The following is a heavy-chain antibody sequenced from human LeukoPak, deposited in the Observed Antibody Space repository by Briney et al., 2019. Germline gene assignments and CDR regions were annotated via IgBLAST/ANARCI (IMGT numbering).Heavy chain of an antibody. D-gene: IGHD6-19*01. CDR3: ALRIAVAGFDY. CDR2: ISGSGGST. V-gene: IGHV3-23*01. Sequence: AGGSLRLSCVASGFTFSSYTMSWVRQAPGKGLEWVSAISGSGGSTYYADSVKGRFTISRDNSKNTLYLQMNSLRAEDTAVYYCALRIAVAGFDYWGQGTLVTVSS. J-gene: IGHJ4*02. CDR1: GFTFSSYT.